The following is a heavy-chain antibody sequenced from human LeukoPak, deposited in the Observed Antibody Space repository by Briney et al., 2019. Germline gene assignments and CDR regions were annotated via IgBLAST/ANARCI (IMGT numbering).Heavy chain of an antibody. D-gene: IGHD5-18*01. CDR1: GGSFSGYY. J-gene: IGHJ4*02. V-gene: IGHV4-34*01. CDR2: INHSGST. CDR3: ARRRGYSYGPLDY. Sequence: SETLSLTCAVYGGSFSGYYWSWIRQPLGKGLEWIGEINHSGSTNYNPSLKSRVTISVDTSKNQFSLKLSSVTAADTAVYYCARRRGYSYGPLDYWGQGTLVTVSS.